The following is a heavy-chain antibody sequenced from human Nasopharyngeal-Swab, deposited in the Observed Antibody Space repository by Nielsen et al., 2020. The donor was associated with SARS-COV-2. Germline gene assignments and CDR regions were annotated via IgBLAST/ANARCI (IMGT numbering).Heavy chain of an antibody. Sequence: GESPKVSCAASGFTFDGYTMHWVRHALGRGLEWVSLISWDGGSTYYRDSVKGRFTISRDNSKNSLYLQMNSLRTEDTAFYYCAKEYGSGSYRPFFDSWGRGTLVTVSS. J-gene: IGHJ4*02. V-gene: IGHV3-43*01. D-gene: IGHD3-10*01. CDR2: ISWDGGST. CDR3: AKEYGSGSYRPFFDS. CDR1: GFTFDGYT.